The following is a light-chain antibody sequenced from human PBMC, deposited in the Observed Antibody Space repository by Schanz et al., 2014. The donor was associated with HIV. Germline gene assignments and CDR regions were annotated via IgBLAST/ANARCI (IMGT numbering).Light chain of an antibody. V-gene: IGKV1-5*03. Sequence: DIQMTQSPSTLSASVGDRVTITCRASQSISRWLVWYQQKPGKAPKLVIYKASSLESGVPSRFSGSGSGTEFTLTISSLQPDDFATYYCQQYKSSPRTFGQGTKVEIK. CDR3: QQYKSSPRT. CDR2: KAS. CDR1: QSISRW. J-gene: IGKJ1*01.